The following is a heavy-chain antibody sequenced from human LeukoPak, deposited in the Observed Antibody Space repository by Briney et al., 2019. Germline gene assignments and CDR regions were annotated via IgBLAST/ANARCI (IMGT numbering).Heavy chain of an antibody. CDR2: INPNSGGT. D-gene: IGHD3-3*01. Sequence: ASVKVSCKASGYTFTGYYMHWVRQAPGQGLEWMGWINPNSGGTNYAQKFQGRVTMTRDTSISTAYMELSRLRSDDTAVYYCARVGMGIFGVVGSYYCYMDVWGKGTTVTVSS. CDR1: GYTFTGYY. CDR3: ARVGMGIFGVVGSYYCYMDV. J-gene: IGHJ6*03. V-gene: IGHV1-2*02.